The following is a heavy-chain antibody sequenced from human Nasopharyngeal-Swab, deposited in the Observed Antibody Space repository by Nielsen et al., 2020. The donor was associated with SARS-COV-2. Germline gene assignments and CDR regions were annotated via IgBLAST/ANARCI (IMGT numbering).Heavy chain of an antibody. CDR3: VKAGYSYGVYYFDY. CDR2: ISSNGGST. CDR1: GFTFSSYA. V-gene: IGHV3-64D*06. Sequence: GESLKISCSASGFTFSSYAMHWVPQAPGKGLEYVSAISSNGGSTYYADSVKGRFTISRDNSKNTLYLQMSSLRAEDTAVYYCVKAGYSYGVYYFDYWGQGTLVTVSS. J-gene: IGHJ4*02. D-gene: IGHD5-18*01.